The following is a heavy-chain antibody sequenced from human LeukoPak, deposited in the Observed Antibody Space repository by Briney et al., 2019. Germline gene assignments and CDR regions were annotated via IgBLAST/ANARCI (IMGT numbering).Heavy chain of an antibody. Sequence: GGSLRLSCAASGFTFSNYNMHWVRQAPGKGLEWVSYISSSSSSIHYADSVKGRFTISRDNAKNSLYLQMNSLRAEDTAVYYCAELGITMIGGVWGKGTTVTISS. CDR3: AELGITMIGGV. D-gene: IGHD3-10*02. CDR2: ISSSSSSI. J-gene: IGHJ6*04. CDR1: GFTFSNYN. V-gene: IGHV3-48*01.